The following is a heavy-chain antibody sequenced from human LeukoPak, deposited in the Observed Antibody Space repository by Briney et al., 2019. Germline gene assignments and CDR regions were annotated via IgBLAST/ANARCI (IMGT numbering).Heavy chain of an antibody. CDR1: GGSISSYY. J-gene: IGHJ4*02. CDR2: IYYSGST. D-gene: IGHD2-2*01. CDR3: ARLCSSTSCYSDRHFDY. Sequence: SETLSLTCTVSGGSISSYYWSWIRQPPGKGLEWIGYIYYSGSTNYNPSLKSRVTISVDTSKNQFSLKLSSVTAADTAVYYCARLCSSTSCYSDRHFDYWGQGTLVTVSS. V-gene: IGHV4-59*08.